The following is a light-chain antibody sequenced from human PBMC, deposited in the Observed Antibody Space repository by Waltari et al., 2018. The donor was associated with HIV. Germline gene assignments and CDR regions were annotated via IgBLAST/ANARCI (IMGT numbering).Light chain of an antibody. CDR3: QQSYSTPQLT. V-gene: IGKV1-39*01. CDR1: QSISSY. J-gene: IGKJ4*01. CDR2: AAS. Sequence: DIQMTQSPSSLSASVGDRVTITYLASQSISSYLNWYQQKPGKAPNLLIYAASSLQSGVPSRFSGSGSGTDFTLTISSLQPEDFATYYCQQSYSTPQLTFGGGTKVEIK.